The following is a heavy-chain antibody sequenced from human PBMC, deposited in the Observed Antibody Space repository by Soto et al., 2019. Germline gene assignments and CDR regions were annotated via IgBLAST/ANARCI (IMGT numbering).Heavy chain of an antibody. CDR1: GFTFSSYA. CDR2: ISGSGGST. Sequence: PGGSLRLSCAASGFTFSSYAMSWVRQAPGKGLEWVSAISGSGGSTYYADSVKGRFTISRDNSKNTLYLQMNSLRAEDTAVYYCAKFYSSSWYAWLDYYFDYWGQGTLVTVSS. CDR3: AKFYSSSWYAWLDYYFDY. V-gene: IGHV3-23*01. J-gene: IGHJ4*02. D-gene: IGHD6-13*01.